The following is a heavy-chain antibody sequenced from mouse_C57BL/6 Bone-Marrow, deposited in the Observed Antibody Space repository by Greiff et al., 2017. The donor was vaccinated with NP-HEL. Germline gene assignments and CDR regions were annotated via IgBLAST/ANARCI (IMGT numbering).Heavy chain of an antibody. CDR3: ARRELYYYAMDY. Sequence: DVKLQESGPGLVKPSQSLSLTCSVTGYSITSGYYWNWIRQFPGNKLEWMGYISYDGSNNYNPSLKNRISITRDTSKNQFFLKLNSVTTEDTATYYCARRELYYYAMDYWGQGTSVTVSS. D-gene: IGHD4-1*01. CDR2: ISYDGSN. V-gene: IGHV3-6*01. J-gene: IGHJ4*01. CDR1: GYSITSGYY.